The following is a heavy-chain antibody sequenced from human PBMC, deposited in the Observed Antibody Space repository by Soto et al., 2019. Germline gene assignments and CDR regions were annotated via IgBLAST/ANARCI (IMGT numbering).Heavy chain of an antibody. J-gene: IGHJ4*02. CDR2: ISYDGSNK. Sequence: GGSLILSCAASGFPFSSYVMHWVRQAPGKGLEWVAVISYDGSNKYYADSVKGRFTISRDNSKNTLYLQMNSLRAEDAAVYYCANGRGSDIVVVPAFDYWGQGTLVTVSS. CDR1: GFPFSSYV. CDR3: ANGRGSDIVVVPAFDY. V-gene: IGHV3-30*18. D-gene: IGHD2-2*01.